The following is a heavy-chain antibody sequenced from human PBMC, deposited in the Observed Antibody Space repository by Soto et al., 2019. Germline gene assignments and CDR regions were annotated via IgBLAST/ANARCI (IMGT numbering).Heavy chain of an antibody. CDR3: AGLALAGPNDQRHWYFDL. Sequence: QVQLVQSGAEVKKPGSSVKVSCKASGGTFSSYAISWVRQAPGQGLEWMGGIIPIFGTANYAQKFQGRVTITADESTSTAYMELSSLRSEDTAVYYCAGLALAGPNDQRHWYFDLWGRGTLVTVSS. CDR1: GGTFSSYA. D-gene: IGHD6-19*01. CDR2: IIPIFGTA. J-gene: IGHJ2*01. V-gene: IGHV1-69*01.